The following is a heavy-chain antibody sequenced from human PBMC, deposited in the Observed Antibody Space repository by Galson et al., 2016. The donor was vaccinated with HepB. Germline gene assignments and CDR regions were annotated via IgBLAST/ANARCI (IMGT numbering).Heavy chain of an antibody. V-gene: IGHV3-7*03. CDR2: IKQDATKK. D-gene: IGHD2-2*01. Sequence: SLRLSCAASGFTFSNYWMSWVRQAPGKGLEWVANIKQDATKKYYVASVRGRFTVSRDNAKSSLYLQMNSLRADDTAVYYCARDCSDTSCFPWGQGTLVTVSS. CDR1: GFTFSNYW. J-gene: IGHJ5*02. CDR3: ARDCSDTSCFP.